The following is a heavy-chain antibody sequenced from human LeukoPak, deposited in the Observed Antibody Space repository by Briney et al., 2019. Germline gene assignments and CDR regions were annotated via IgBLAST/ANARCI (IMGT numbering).Heavy chain of an antibody. Sequence: GGSLRLSCAASGFTFSSYWMSWVRQAPGKGLEWVANIKQDGSEKYYVDSVKGRFTISRDNAKNSLYLQMNSLRAGDTAVYYCARDYNGVVVPPDAFDIWGQGTMVTVSS. D-gene: IGHD2-15*01. CDR1: GFTFSSYW. CDR2: IKQDGSEK. CDR3: ARDYNGVVVPPDAFDI. J-gene: IGHJ3*02. V-gene: IGHV3-7*01.